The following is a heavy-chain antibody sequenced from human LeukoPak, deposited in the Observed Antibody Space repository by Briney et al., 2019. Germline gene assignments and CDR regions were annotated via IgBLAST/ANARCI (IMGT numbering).Heavy chain of an antibody. Sequence: GGSLRLSCAAAGFTFSSYAMHWVRQAPGKGLEWVAVISYDGSNKYYADSVKGRFTISRDNSKNTLYLQMNSLRAEDTAVYYCAREFGIAVADPNYYYYGMDVWGQGTTVTVSS. CDR1: GFTFSSYA. CDR3: AREFGIAVADPNYYYYGMDV. CDR2: ISYDGSNK. J-gene: IGHJ6*02. V-gene: IGHV3-30-3*01. D-gene: IGHD6-19*01.